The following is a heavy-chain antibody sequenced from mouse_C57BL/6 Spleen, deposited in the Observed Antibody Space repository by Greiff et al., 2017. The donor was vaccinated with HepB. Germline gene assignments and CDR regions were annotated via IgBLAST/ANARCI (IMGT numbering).Heavy chain of an antibody. Sequence: DVQLQESGPGLVKPSQSLSLTCSVTGYSITSGYYWNWIRQFPGNKLEWMGYISYDGSNNYNPSLKNRISITRDTSKNQFFLKLNSVTTEDTATYYCARDGYDGYPDYWGQGTTLTVSS. D-gene: IGHD2-3*01. V-gene: IGHV3-6*01. J-gene: IGHJ2*01. CDR2: ISYDGSN. CDR1: GYSITSGYY. CDR3: ARDGYDGYPDY.